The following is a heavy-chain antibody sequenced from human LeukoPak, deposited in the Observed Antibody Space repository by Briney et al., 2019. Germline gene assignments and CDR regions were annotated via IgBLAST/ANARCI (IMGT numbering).Heavy chain of an antibody. J-gene: IGHJ4*02. Sequence: SDTLSLTCTVSGGSINSCYWSWVRQPAGKGLEWIGRIYTTGSTNYNPSLKSRVTMSIDTSKNQFSLNLNSVTAADTPIYYGARQGYTASHFSQDYWGQGTLVTVSS. D-gene: IGHD5-12*01. CDR1: GGSINSCY. V-gene: IGHV4-4*07. CDR2: IYTTGST. CDR3: ARQGYTASHFSQDY.